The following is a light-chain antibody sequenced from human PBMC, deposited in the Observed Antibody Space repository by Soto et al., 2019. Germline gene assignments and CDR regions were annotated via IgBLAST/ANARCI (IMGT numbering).Light chain of an antibody. CDR2: KAS. CDR3: QQYNTYSRT. CDR1: QSISSW. J-gene: IGKJ1*01. V-gene: IGKV1-5*03. Sequence: DIQMTQSPSTLSASVGDRVTITCRASQSISSWLAWYQQKPGKAPKVLIYKASSLESGVPSRFSGSGSGTEFTLTINSLQPDDFATYYCQQYNTYSRTFGQGTKVDI.